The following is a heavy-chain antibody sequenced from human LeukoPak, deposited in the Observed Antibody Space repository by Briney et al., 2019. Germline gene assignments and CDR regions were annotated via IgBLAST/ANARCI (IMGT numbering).Heavy chain of an antibody. CDR1: GFTLVNYA. V-gene: IGHV3-23*01. CDR2: VSSSGST. CDR3: VKDQEDRSPTLFDY. J-gene: IGHJ4*02. D-gene: IGHD2/OR15-2a*01. Sequence: GGSLRLSCAASGFTLVNYAISWSRQAPGKGLEWVSHVSSSGSTFHADSVKGRFSTSRDNSKSSLYLQMNALRDEDTAIYYCVKDQEDRSPTLFDYWGQGNLVTVSS.